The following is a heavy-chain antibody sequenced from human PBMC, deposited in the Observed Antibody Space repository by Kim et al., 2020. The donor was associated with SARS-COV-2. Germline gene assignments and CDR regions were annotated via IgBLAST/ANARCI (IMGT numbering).Heavy chain of an antibody. J-gene: IGHJ3*02. D-gene: IGHD3-10*01. Sequence: GGSLRLSCEASEFTLSSYEMNWVRQAPGKGLEWVSYITTSGNTVHYADSVRGRFTVSRDNAKNSLYLQMNSLRGEDTAVYYCARETLGIRGVACDIWGQGTMVTVSS. V-gene: IGHV3-48*03. CDR1: EFTLSSYE. CDR2: ITTSGNTV. CDR3: ARETLGIRGVACDI.